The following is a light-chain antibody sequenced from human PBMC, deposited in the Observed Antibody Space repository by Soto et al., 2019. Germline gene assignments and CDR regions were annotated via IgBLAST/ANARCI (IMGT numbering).Light chain of an antibody. J-gene: IGKJ2*01. CDR2: AAS. CDR3: QQRSNWPPRT. CDR1: QSISAY. Sequence: DIQMTQSPSSMSASVGDRVTITCRASQSISAYLNWYQQKPGKAPKLLIYAASSLQSGVPSRFSGSGSGTDFTLTISSLQPEDFAIYYCQQRSNWPPRTFGQGTKVEIK. V-gene: IGKV1-39*01.